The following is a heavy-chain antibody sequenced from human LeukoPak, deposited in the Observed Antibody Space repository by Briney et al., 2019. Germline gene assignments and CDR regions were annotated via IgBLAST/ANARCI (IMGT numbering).Heavy chain of an antibody. J-gene: IGHJ4*02. CDR3: AAGYTVPRIDY. CDR2: ITGSGDRT. V-gene: IGHV3-23*01. CDR1: GFTFSTYA. Sequence: GGSLRLSCTASGFTFSTYAMNWVRQAPGKGLEWVSSITGSGDRTYYADSVKGRFTISRDNSKNTLYLQMNTLRGEDTAVYYCAAGYTVPRIDYWGQGTLVTVSS. D-gene: IGHD4-17*01.